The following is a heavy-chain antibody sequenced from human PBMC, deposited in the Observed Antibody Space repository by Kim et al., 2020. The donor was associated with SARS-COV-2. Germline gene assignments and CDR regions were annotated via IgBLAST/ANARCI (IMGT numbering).Heavy chain of an antibody. CDR3: ARKSYPAGFDI. D-gene: IGHD1-26*01. CDR2: VNHSGST. V-gene: IGHV4-34*01. J-gene: IGHJ3*02. Sequence: SETLSLTCGLFGGSFSGYFWSWIRQPPGKGLEWIGEVNHSGSTNYSPSLKSRVTISVDTSKNQFSLRLSSVTAADTAIYYCARKSYPAGFDIWGQGILVTVSS. CDR1: GGSFSGYF.